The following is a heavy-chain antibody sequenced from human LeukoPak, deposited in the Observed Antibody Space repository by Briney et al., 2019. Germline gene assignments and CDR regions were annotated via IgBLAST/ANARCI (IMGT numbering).Heavy chain of an antibody. CDR1: GGSISSYY. Sequence: SETLSLTCTVSGGSISSYYWSWIRQPPGKGLEWNGYIYYSGSTNYNPSLKSRVTISVDTSKNQFSLKLSSVTAADTAVYYCARLIAAADHNWFDPWAREPWSPSPQ. CDR2: IYYSGST. J-gene: IGHJ5*02. V-gene: IGHV4-59*08. CDR3: ARLIAAADHNWFDP. D-gene: IGHD6-13*01.